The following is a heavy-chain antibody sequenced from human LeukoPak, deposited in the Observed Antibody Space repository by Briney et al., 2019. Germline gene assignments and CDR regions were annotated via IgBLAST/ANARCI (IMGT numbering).Heavy chain of an antibody. CDR1: GGSISSSDYY. CDR2: IYYSGHT. CDR3: ARYRGSPLVYFDY. Sequence: SETLSLTCSVSGGSISSSDYYWGWIRQPPRKGLEWIGSIYYSGHTYYTPSLKSRVTMSVDTSKNQFSLRLSSVTAADTAVYYCARYRGSPLVYFDYWGQGTLVTVSS. D-gene: IGHD1-26*01. J-gene: IGHJ4*02. V-gene: IGHV4-39*01.